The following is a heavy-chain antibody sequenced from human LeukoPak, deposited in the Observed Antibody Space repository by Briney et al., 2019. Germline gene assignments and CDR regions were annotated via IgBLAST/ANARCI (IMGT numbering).Heavy chain of an antibody. V-gene: IGHV4-30-2*01. D-gene: IGHD5-12*01. CDR3: ARTRGYSGYDSFDY. CDR1: GGSISSGGYS. Sequence: SQTLSLTCAVSGGSISSGGYSWSWIRQPPGKGLEWIGYIYHSGSTYYNPSLKSRVTISVDRSENQFSLKLSSATAADTAVYYCARTRGYSGYDSFDYWGQGTLVTVSS. CDR2: IYHSGST. J-gene: IGHJ4*02.